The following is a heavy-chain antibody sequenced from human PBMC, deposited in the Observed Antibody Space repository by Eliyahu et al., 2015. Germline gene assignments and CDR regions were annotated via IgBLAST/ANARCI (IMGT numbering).Heavy chain of an antibody. D-gene: IGHD6-13*01. CDR1: GFTFSGRN. CDR2: IDLTSRYI. V-gene: IGHV3-21*01. Sequence: EVQLVESGGGLVKPGGSLRLSXVASGFTFSGRNMNWVRQAPRKGLEWVSSIDLTSRYIYYADSLKGRFTISRDNAKNSLYLQINSLRAEDTAVYYCARGVAAAPDFDLWGRGTLVTVSS. CDR3: ARGVAAAPDFDL. J-gene: IGHJ2*01.